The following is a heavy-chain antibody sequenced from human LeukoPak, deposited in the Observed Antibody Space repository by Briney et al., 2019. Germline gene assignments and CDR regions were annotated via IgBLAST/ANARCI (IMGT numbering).Heavy chain of an antibody. J-gene: IGHJ6*02. CDR3: AREDRAGGDYGDYYYGMDV. V-gene: IGHV1-69*13. CDR2: IIPIFGTA. Sequence: ASVKVSCKASGGTFISYAISWVRQAPGQGLEWMGGIIPIFGTANYAQKFQGRVTITADESTSTAYMELSSLRSEDTAVYYCAREDRAGGDYGDYYYGMDVWGQGTTVTVSS. D-gene: IGHD4-17*01. CDR1: GGTFISYA.